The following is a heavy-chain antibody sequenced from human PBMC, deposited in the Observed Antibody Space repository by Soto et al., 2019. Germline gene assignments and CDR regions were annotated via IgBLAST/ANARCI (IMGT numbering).Heavy chain of an antibody. V-gene: IGHV3-30-3*01. D-gene: IGHD3-10*01. CDR2: ISYDGSNK. CDR3: ARDRSSTMVRGVNLGYYYYYGMDV. J-gene: IGHJ6*02. Sequence: QVQLVESGGGVVQPGRSLRLSCAASGFTFSSYAMHWVRQAPGKGLEWVAVISYDGSNKYYADSVKGRFTISRDNSKNTLYLQMNSLRAEDTAVYYCARDRSSTMVRGVNLGYYYYYGMDVWGQGTTVTVSS. CDR1: GFTFSSYA.